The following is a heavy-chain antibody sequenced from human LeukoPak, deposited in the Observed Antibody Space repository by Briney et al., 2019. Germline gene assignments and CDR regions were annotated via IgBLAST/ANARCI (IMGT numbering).Heavy chain of an antibody. J-gene: IGHJ3*02. CDR1: GFTFSSCA. D-gene: IGHD2-15*01. CDR2: ISGSGGST. V-gene: IGHV3-23*01. CDR3: AKANVKYCSGGSCFDAFDI. Sequence: GGSLRLSCAASGFTFSSCAMSWVRQAPGKGLEWVSAISGSGGSTYYADSVEGRFTITRDNSKNTLYLQMNSLRAEDTTVYYCAKANVKYCSGGSCFDAFDIWGQGTMVTVSS.